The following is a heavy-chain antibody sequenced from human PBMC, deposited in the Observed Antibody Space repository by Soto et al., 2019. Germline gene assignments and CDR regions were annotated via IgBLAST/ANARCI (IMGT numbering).Heavy chain of an antibody. D-gene: IGHD2-2*01. CDR2: IYSGGST. J-gene: IGHJ6*02. CDR1: GFTVSSNY. V-gene: IGHV3-53*01. CDR3: ARERGIVPYYYGMDV. Sequence: EVQLVESGGGLIQPGGSLRLSCAASGFTVSSNYMSWVRQAPGKGLEWVSVIYSGGSTYYADSVKGRFTISRDNSKNTLYLQMNSLRAEDTAVYYCARERGIVPYYYGMDVWGQGTTVTVSS.